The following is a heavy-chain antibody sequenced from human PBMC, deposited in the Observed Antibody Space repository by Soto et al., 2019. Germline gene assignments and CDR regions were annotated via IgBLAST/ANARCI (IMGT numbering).Heavy chain of an antibody. CDR2: IRAYNANA. Sequence: QIQLLQSGAEVKKPGASVKVTCKASGYTFRNFGISWVRQAPGQGLEWMGWIRAYNANANYAQKCQGRLTMTADTSTSTAYMELRSLRSDDTAVYYCARENSYFDYWGQGTLVTVSS. CDR3: ARENSYFDY. CDR1: GYTFRNFG. V-gene: IGHV1-18*01. J-gene: IGHJ4*02.